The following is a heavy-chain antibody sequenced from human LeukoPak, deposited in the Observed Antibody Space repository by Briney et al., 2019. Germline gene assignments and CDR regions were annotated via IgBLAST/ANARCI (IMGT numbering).Heavy chain of an antibody. CDR2: IYHSGST. J-gene: IGHJ4*02. CDR1: GGSISSGGYS. V-gene: IGHV4-30-2*01. Sequence: SETLSLTCAVSGGSISSGGYSWSWIRQPPGKGLEWIGYIYHSGSTYYNPSLKSRVTISVDRSKNQFSLKLSSVTAADTAVYYCARRPGHYFDYWGQGTLVTVSS. D-gene: IGHD6-25*01. CDR3: ARRPGHYFDY.